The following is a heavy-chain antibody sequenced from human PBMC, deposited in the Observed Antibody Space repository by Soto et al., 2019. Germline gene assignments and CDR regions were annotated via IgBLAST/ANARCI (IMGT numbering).Heavy chain of an antibody. Sequence: SETLSLTCTVSGGSTSSSSYYWGWIRQPPGKGLEWIGEINHSGSTNYNPSLKSRVTISVDTSKNQFSLKLSSVTAADTAVYYCARGGGVYYDFWSGSYYYYYGMDVWGQGTTVTVS. J-gene: IGHJ6*02. D-gene: IGHD3-3*01. CDR1: GGSTSSSSYY. CDR3: ARGGGVYYDFWSGSYYYYYGMDV. CDR2: INHSGST. V-gene: IGHV4-39*07.